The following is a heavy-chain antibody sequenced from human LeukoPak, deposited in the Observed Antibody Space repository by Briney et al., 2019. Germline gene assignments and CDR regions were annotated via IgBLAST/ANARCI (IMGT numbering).Heavy chain of an antibody. D-gene: IGHD6-13*01. V-gene: IGHV4-34*01. CDR2: VNHSGST. CDR3: ARVYSTTPDYYYYGMDV. J-gene: IGHJ6*02. CDR1: GGSFSGYC. Sequence: PSETLSLTCAVYGGSFSGYCWSWIRQPPGKGLEWIGEVNHSGSTNYNPSLKSRVTISVDTSKNQFSLKLSSVTAADTAVYYCARVYSTTPDYYYYGMDVWGQGTTVTVSS.